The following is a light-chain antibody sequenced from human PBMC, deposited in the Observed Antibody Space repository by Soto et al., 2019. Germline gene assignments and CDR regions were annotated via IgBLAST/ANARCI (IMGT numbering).Light chain of an antibody. J-gene: IGKJ5*01. CDR1: QSVSSY. V-gene: IGKV3D-15*01. CDR2: DTS. CDR3: QQYNNWPPT. Sequence: EIALTQSPGTLSLSPGERATLSCRASQSVSSYLAWYQQKPGQAPRLLIYDTSSRATGIPDRFSGSGSGTDFTLTISSLQSDDFAVYHCQQYNNWPPTFGHGARLEIK.